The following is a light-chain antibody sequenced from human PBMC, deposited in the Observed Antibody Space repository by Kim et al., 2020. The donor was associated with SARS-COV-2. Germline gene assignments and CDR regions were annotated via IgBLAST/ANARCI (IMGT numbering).Light chain of an antibody. CDR2: GVS. Sequence: HSITISCTGTSSDVGAYTYVSLYQQPPGKAPKLMIYGVSNRPSGVSNRFSGSKSGNTASLTISGLQAEDEADYYCSSYTTSTSVVFGGGTQLTVL. V-gene: IGLV2-14*03. CDR3: SSYTTSTSVV. CDR1: SSDVGAYTY. J-gene: IGLJ2*01.